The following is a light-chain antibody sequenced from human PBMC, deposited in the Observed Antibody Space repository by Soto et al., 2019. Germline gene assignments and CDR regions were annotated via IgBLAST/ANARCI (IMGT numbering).Light chain of an antibody. CDR1: SSDVGGYDY. Sequence: QSALTQPASVSGSPGQSITISCTGTSSDVGGYDYVSWYQLHPGKAPKLMVFEVSNRPSGVSYRFSGSKSGNTASLTISGLQAEDEADYYCSSYRSGGTFVFGSGTKVTVL. CDR2: EVS. J-gene: IGLJ1*01. V-gene: IGLV2-14*01. CDR3: SSYRSGGTFV.